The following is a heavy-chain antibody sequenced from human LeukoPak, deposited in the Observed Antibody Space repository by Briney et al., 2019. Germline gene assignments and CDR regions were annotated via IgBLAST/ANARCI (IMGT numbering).Heavy chain of an antibody. V-gene: IGHV3-23*01. D-gene: IGHD5-18*01. J-gene: IGHJ4*02. CDR2: IFGSGGSP. Sequence: GGSLRLSCEASGFTFGSFAMYWVRQAPGKGLDWIAGIFGSGGSPHYADSVKGRFTISRDNSKNTVYPQINGLRAEDTAVYYCGKTTAGYSSGQKPAWPVDYWGQGTLVTVSS. CDR3: GKTTAGYSSGQKPAWPVDY. CDR1: GFTFGSFA.